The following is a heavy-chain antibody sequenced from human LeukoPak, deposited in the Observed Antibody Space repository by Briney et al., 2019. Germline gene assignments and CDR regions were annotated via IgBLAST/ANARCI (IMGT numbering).Heavy chain of an antibody. V-gene: IGHV4-38-2*02. D-gene: IGHD2-21*02. CDR3: ARDLASCAGDCYSDGFDH. CDR2: ISHGGGN. J-gene: IGHJ4*02. Sequence: SETLSLTCTVSNYSISSGYYWGWIRQSPGKGLEWIGSISHGGGNYYNPSLRSRVIVSGDTSKNHFSLKMNSVTAADTAVYYCARDLASCAGDCYSDGFDHWGQGTLVTVSS. CDR1: NYSISSGYY.